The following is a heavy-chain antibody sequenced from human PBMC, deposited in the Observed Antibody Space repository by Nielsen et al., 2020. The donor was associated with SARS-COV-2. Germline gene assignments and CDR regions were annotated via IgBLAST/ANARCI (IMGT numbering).Heavy chain of an antibody. Sequence: GESLKISCAASGFTLRDFWMSWVRQAPGKGLEWVANVNHDGSAKYYVDSVKGRFTISRDNSKNTVYLQMNSLRPEDTAVYYCTKVLFSSSWQAPFDSWGQGTLVTVSS. CDR2: VNHDGSAK. CDR3: TKVLFSSSWQAPFDS. V-gene: IGHV3-7*01. J-gene: IGHJ4*02. CDR1: GFTLRDFW. D-gene: IGHD6-13*01.